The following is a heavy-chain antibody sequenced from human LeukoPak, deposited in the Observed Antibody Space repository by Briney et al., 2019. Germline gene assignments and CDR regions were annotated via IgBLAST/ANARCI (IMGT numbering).Heavy chain of an antibody. CDR2: IIPIFGTA. CDR1: GGTFSSYA. Sequence: AASVKVSCKASGGTFSSYAISWVRQAPGQGLEWMGGIIPIFGTANYAQKFQGRVTITADESTSTAYMELSSLRSEDTAVYYCARDECRSSTSCYNYYWGQGTLVTVSS. J-gene: IGHJ4*02. D-gene: IGHD2-2*02. CDR3: ARDECRSSTSCYNYY. V-gene: IGHV1-69*13.